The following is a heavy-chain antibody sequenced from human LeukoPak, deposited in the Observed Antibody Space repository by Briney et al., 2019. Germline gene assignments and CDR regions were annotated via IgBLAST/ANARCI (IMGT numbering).Heavy chain of an antibody. Sequence: ASVKVSCKASGYTFTGYYMHWVRQAPGQGLEWMGWINPNSGGTNYAQKFQGRVTMTRDTSISTAYMELSRLRSDDTAVYYCARGCSGGSCHYMDVWGKGTTVTISS. CDR1: GYTFTGYY. D-gene: IGHD2-15*01. J-gene: IGHJ6*03. CDR3: ARGCSGGSCHYMDV. V-gene: IGHV1-2*02. CDR2: INPNSGGT.